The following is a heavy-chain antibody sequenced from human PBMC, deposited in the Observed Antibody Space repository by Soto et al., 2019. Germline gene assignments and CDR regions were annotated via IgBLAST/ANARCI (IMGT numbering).Heavy chain of an antibody. CDR3: AKDVLRFLEWLAFYGMDV. J-gene: IGHJ6*02. D-gene: IGHD3-3*01. CDR2: ISYDGSNK. V-gene: IGHV3-30*18. Sequence: GGSLRLSCAASGFTFSSYGMRWVRQAPGKGLEWVAVISYDGSNKYYADSAKGRFTISRDNSKNTLYLQMNSLRAEDTAVYYCAKDVLRFLEWLAFYGMDVWGQGTTVTVSS. CDR1: GFTFSSYG.